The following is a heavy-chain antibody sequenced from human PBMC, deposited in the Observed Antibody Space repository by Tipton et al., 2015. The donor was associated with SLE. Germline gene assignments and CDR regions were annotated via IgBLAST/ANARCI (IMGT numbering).Heavy chain of an antibody. V-gene: IGHV4-4*07. D-gene: IGHD6-19*01. CDR1: GGALSTFY. J-gene: IGHJ3*02. CDR3: ARRGWVDAFDI. Sequence: TLSLTCTVSGGALSTFYWGWIRQSAGKGLEWIGRIYSSGRTNYNPSLKSRVTMSVDTSRKQFSLKLTSVTAADTAVYYCARRGWVDAFDIWGQGTMVIVSS. CDR2: IYSSGRT.